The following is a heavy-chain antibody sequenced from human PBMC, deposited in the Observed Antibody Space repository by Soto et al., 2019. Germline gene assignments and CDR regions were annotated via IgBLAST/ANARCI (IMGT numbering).Heavy chain of an antibody. D-gene: IGHD6-6*01. CDR1: SGSFSGYY. CDR3: ARAPKVSGSSQTRPDF. J-gene: IGHJ4*02. V-gene: IGHV4-34*01. Sequence: PSETLSLTCSIYSGSFSGYYWSWIRQPPGEGLEWIREISQSGDTNYSPSLKSRVSISIDTSKKQFSLNLASVSAADTAVYYCARAPKVSGSSQTRPDFWGQGTLVSVSS. CDR2: ISQSGDT.